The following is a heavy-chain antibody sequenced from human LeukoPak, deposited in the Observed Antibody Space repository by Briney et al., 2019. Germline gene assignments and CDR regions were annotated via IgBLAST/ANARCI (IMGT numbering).Heavy chain of an antibody. V-gene: IGHV4-39*07. J-gene: IGHJ4*02. CDR3: ASRRGDTTMVTFDY. D-gene: IGHD5-18*01. CDR2: IYYSGST. CDR1: GGSISSSSYY. Sequence: PSETLSLTCTVSGGSISSSSYYWGWIRQPPGKGLEWIGSIYYSGSTYYNPSLKSRVTISVDTSKNQFSLKLSSVTAADTAVYFCASRRGDTTMVTFDYWGQGTLVTVSS.